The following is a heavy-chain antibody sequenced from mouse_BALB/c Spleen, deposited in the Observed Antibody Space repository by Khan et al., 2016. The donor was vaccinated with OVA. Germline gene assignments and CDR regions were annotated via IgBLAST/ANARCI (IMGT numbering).Heavy chain of an antibody. CDR2: ISDGGSYT. J-gene: IGHJ3*01. D-gene: IGHD1-1*02. Sequence: EVELVESGGGLVKPGGSLKLSCAASGFTFSDYYMYWVRQTPEKRLEWVATISDGGSYTYYLDSLQVRFTISRDNAKNNLYLQMISMKSEDTACYYCERGGYGGFAYWGRGTLVTVSA. V-gene: IGHV5-4*02. CDR3: ERGGYGGFAY. CDR1: GFTFSDYY.